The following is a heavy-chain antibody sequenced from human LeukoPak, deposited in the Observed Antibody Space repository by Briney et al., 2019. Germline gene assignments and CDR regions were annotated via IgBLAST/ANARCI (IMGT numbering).Heavy chain of an antibody. J-gene: IGHJ3*02. Sequence: GGSLRLSCAVSGFTFDDYAMHWVRQAPGKGLEWVSGINWNSGNIGYADSAKGRFTISRDNAKNSLYLQMNSLRAEDTALYYCARAQDSSGYVAFDIWGQGTMVTVSS. CDR2: INWNSGNI. D-gene: IGHD3-22*01. CDR3: ARAQDSSGYVAFDI. CDR1: GFTFDDYA. V-gene: IGHV3-9*01.